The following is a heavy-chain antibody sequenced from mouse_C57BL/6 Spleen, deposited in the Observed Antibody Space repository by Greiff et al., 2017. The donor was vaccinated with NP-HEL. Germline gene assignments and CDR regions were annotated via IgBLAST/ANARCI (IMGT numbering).Heavy chain of an antibody. D-gene: IGHD4-1*01. CDR1: GFTFSDYG. Sequence: DVKLVESGGGLVKPGGSLKLSCAASGFTFSDYGMHWVRQAPEKGLEWVAYISSGSSTIYYADTVKGRFTISRDNAKNTLFLQMTSLRSEDTAMYYCARSFNWDYFDYWGQGTTLTVSS. J-gene: IGHJ2*01. CDR3: ARSFNWDYFDY. V-gene: IGHV5-17*01. CDR2: ISSGSSTI.